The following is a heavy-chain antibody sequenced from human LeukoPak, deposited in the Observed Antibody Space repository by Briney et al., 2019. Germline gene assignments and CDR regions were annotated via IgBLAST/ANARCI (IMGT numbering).Heavy chain of an antibody. D-gene: IGHD2-2*01. Sequence: GGSLGLSCAASGFTFSSYSMNWVRQAPGKGLEWVSSISSSSSYIYYADSVKGRFTISRDNAKNSLYLQMNSLRAEDTAVYYCARGDDIVVVPAAPPGYWGQGTLVTVSS. J-gene: IGHJ4*02. V-gene: IGHV3-21*01. CDR1: GFTFSSYS. CDR3: ARGDDIVVVPAAPPGY. CDR2: ISSSSSYI.